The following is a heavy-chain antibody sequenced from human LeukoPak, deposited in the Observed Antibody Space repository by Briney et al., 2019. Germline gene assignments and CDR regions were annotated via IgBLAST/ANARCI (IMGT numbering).Heavy chain of an antibody. CDR2: IYNSESI. CDR1: GGSINGYY. V-gene: IGHV4-4*07. D-gene: IGHD6-19*01. CDR3: ARALMGWNYFHY. Sequence: TSETLSLTCTVSGGSINGYYWSWIRQPAGKGLEWIGRIYNSESINYNPSLKSRVTMSIDTSKNQFSLKLNSVTAADTAVYYCARALMGWNYFHYWGQGTLVTVSS. J-gene: IGHJ4*02.